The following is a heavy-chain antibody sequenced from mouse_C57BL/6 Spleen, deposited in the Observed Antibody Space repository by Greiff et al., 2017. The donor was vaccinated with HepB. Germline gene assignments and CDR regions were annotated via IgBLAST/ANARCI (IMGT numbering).Heavy chain of an antibody. CDR1: GYTFTDYN. D-gene: IGHD1-1*01. CDR3: ARWRITTVVPWGLDV. CDR2: INPNNGGT. V-gene: IGHV1-18*01. J-gene: IGHJ1*03. Sequence: EVQLQQSGPELVKPGASVKIPCKASGYTFTDYNMDWVKQSHGKSLERIGDINPNNGGTIYNQKFKGKATLIVDKSSSIAYMELRSLTPEDTAVYYCARWRITTVVPWGLDVWGTGTTVTVSS.